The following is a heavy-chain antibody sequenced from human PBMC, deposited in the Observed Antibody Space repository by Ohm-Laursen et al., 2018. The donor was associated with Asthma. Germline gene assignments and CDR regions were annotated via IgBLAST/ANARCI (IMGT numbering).Heavy chain of an antibody. J-gene: IGHJ4*02. V-gene: IGHV3-33*08. CDR2: ISHDGYTQ. D-gene: IGHD3-22*01. CDR3: ARDGSRSGHYPRPHDY. CDR1: GYTFSRYS. Sequence: SLRLSCAASGYTFSRYSIHWIRQAPGKGLEWATVISHDGYTQHYADSVRGRFSISRDNSKNKVDLQMNSLRAEDTAVYYCARDGSRSGHYPRPHDYWGQGTLVTVSS.